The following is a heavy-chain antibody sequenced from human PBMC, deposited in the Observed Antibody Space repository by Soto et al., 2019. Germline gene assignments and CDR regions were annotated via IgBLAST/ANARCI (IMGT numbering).Heavy chain of an antibody. Sequence: QVQLVQSGTEVKKPGSSVKVSCKASGGTFNRYSISWVRQAPGQGLEWMGRIIPILGIANYAQKFQGRVTITADKSTSTAYMDLSSLTSEDTAVYYCAREGYCTGGSCYSEYEYSFDYCGQGTLVTVSS. J-gene: IGHJ4*02. CDR2: IIPILGIA. V-gene: IGHV1-69*04. CDR3: AREGYCTGGSCYSEYEYSFDY. CDR1: GGTFNRYS. D-gene: IGHD2-15*01.